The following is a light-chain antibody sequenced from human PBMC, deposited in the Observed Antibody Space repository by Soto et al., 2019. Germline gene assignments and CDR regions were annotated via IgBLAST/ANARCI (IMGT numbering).Light chain of an antibody. V-gene: IGKV1-39*01. CDR1: QSISNY. J-gene: IGKJ4*01. Sequence: DIQMTQSPSSLSASVGDRVTITCRASQSISNYLNWYQQKPGKAPKLLIYAASSLQSGVQSRFSGSGSGTDFTLTISSLQAEDFATYYCQQRYSTPLTFGAGTKVEIK. CDR3: QQRYSTPLT. CDR2: AAS.